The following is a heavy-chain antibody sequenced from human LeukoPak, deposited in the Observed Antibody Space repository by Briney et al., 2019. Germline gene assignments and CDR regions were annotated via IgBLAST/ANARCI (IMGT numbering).Heavy chain of an antibody. CDR1: GYSFTSYW. D-gene: IGHD6-13*01. Sequence: GESLKISCKGSGYSFTSYWIGWVRQMPGKGPEWMGIIYPGDSDTRYSPSFQGQVTISADKSISTAYLQWSSLKASDTAMYYRARRGGIAQQLVGDFDYWGQGTLVTVSS. CDR2: IYPGDSDT. CDR3: ARRGGIAQQLVGDFDY. J-gene: IGHJ4*02. V-gene: IGHV5-51*01.